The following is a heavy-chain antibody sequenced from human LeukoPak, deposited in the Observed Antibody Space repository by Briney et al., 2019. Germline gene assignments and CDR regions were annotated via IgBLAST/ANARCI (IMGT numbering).Heavy chain of an antibody. D-gene: IGHD6-19*01. CDR2: INSDGRST. V-gene: IGHV3-74*01. CDR1: GFTFSRYW. Sequence: GGSLRLSCAASGFTFSRYWMHWVRQAPGKGLVWVSRINSDGRSTNYADSVKGRFTISRDNAKNTLYLQMNSLRAEDTAVYYCAKDPDSSGWSSIEYWGQGTLVTVSS. J-gene: IGHJ4*02. CDR3: AKDPDSSGWSSIEY.